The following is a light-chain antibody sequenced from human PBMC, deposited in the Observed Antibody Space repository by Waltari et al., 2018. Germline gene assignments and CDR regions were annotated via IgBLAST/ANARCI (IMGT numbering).Light chain of an antibody. Sequence: DIVMTQSPDSLAVSLGERATIHCKSSQSVLYSSNNKNYLAWYQQKPGQPPKLLLYWASTRESGVPDRFSGSESGTDFTLTISSLQAEDVAVYYCHQYYSTPFTFGPGTKVDIK. CDR3: HQYYSTPFT. V-gene: IGKV4-1*01. CDR2: WAS. J-gene: IGKJ3*01. CDR1: QSVLYSSNNKNY.